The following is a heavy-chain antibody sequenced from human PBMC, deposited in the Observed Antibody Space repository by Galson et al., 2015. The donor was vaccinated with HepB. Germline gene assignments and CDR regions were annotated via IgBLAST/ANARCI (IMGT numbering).Heavy chain of an antibody. J-gene: IGHJ3*02. CDR2: FDPEDGET. V-gene: IGHV1-24*01. CDR1: GYTLTELS. CDR3: ATPPPRGPWAFDI. Sequence: SVKVSCKVSGYTLTELSMHWVRQAPGKGLEWMGGFDPEDGETIYAQKFQGRVTMTEDTSTDTAYMELSSLRSEDTAVYYCATPPPRGPWAFDIWGQGTMVTVSS. D-gene: IGHD3-10*01.